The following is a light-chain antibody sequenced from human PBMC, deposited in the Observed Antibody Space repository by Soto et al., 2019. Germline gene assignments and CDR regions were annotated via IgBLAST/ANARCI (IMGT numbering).Light chain of an antibody. Sequence: QSVLTQPPSVSGAPGQRVTISCTGSGSNIGAGYDVHWYQHRPGTAPKLLVFGDSYRPSGVPDRFSGSKSGTSASLAITGLQAEDEGDYYCQSYDSTLDARYVFGTGTKVTVL. CDR1: GSNIGAGYD. CDR2: GDS. J-gene: IGLJ1*01. V-gene: IGLV1-40*01. CDR3: QSYDSTLDARYV.